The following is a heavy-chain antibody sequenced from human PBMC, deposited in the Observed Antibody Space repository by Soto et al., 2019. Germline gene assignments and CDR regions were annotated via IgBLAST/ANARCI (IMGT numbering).Heavy chain of an antibody. J-gene: IGHJ4*02. CDR2: IRPSSESM. CDR3: ARDSDFAFDY. D-gene: IGHD2-21*02. V-gene: IGHV3-48*02. Sequence: EVQLVESGGGLVQPGGSLRLSCAASGFTCSTYPMNWVRQAPGKGLELVSNIRPSSESMSYADSVKGRFTVSRDNAKNSLSLQMNSLRDDDTAVYYCARDSDFAFDYWGQGTLVTVSS. CDR1: GFTCSTYP.